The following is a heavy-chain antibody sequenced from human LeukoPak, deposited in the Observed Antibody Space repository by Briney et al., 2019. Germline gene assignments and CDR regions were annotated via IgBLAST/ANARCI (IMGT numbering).Heavy chain of an antibody. Sequence: SETLSLTCTVSGGSISTFYWSWIRQPPGKALEWIGYIYYTGKTYYNPSLEGRVTILVDTSRNHFSVKLSSVTAADTAVYYCARSQNYYGSGDYWSQGTLVTVSS. J-gene: IGHJ4*02. CDR2: IYYTGKT. D-gene: IGHD3-10*01. V-gene: IGHV4-59*01. CDR1: GGSISTFY. CDR3: ARSQNYYGSGDY.